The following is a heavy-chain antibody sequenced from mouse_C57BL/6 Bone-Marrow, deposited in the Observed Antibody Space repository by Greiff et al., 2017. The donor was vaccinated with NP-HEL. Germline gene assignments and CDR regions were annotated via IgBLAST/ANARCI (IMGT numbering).Heavy chain of an antibody. CDR3: AQRDPKKVDY. CDR2: ISYDGSN. Sequence: EVQVVESGPGLVKPSQSLSLTCSVTGYSITSGYYWNWIRQFPGNKLEWMGYISYDGSNNYNPSLKNRISITRDTSKNQFFLKLNSVTTEDTATYYCAQRDPKKVDYWGQGTTLTVSS. V-gene: IGHV3-6*01. CDR1: GYSITSGYY. J-gene: IGHJ2*01.